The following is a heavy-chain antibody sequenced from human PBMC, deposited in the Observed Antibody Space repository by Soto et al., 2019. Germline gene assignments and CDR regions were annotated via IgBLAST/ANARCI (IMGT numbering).Heavy chain of an antibody. Sequence: EVQLVESGGGLVQPGGSLRLSCAASGFTFSSYSMNWVRQAPGKGLEWVSYISSSSSTIYYADSVKGRFTISRDNAKNSLYRQMNSLRAEDTAVYYCARFNTMVRGAIDYWGQGTLVTVSS. J-gene: IGHJ4*02. D-gene: IGHD3-10*01. V-gene: IGHV3-48*01. CDR1: GFTFSSYS. CDR3: ARFNTMVRGAIDY. CDR2: ISSSSSTI.